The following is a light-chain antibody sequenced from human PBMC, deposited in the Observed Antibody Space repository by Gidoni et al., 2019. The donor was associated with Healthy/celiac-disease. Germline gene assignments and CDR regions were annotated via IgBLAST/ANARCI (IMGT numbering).Light chain of an antibody. Sequence: AIPLTQSPSSLSASVGDRVTITCRASQGISSALAWYQQKPGKAPKLRIYDASSLERWVPSRFSGSGSGTDFTLTISSLQPEDFATYYCQQFNSYFFGPGTKVDIK. CDR1: QGISSA. J-gene: IGKJ3*01. CDR2: DAS. V-gene: IGKV1-13*02. CDR3: QQFNSYF.